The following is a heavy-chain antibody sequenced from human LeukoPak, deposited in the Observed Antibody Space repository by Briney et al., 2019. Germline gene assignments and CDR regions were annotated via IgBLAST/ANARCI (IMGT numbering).Heavy chain of an antibody. V-gene: IGHV3-74*01. CDR2: ISRDGTTT. Sequence: GGSLRLSRAASGFTFSNFWMHWVRQTPDKGLVWISRISRDGTTTYYADSVRGRFTISRDNAKNTLYLHMNSLRIEDTAVYFCASGGRYYDISGYSDFWGQGTLVTVSS. J-gene: IGHJ4*02. CDR1: GFTFSNFW. D-gene: IGHD3-22*01. CDR3: ASGGRYYDISGYSDF.